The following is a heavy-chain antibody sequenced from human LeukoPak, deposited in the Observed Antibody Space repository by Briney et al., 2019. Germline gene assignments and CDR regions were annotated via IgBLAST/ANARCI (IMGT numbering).Heavy chain of an antibody. J-gene: IGHJ3*02. CDR3: ARVTPISYHSSFDI. CDR1: GFTFSSYA. D-gene: IGHD3-22*01. CDR2: FSYDGSNT. Sequence: PVGSLRLSCAASGFTFSSYAMHGVRQAPGKGLEWVAGFSYDGSNTYYADSVKGRFTISRDNSKNTLFLQMNSLRAEDTSVYYCARVTPISYHSSFDIWGQGTMVTVSS. V-gene: IGHV3-30*04.